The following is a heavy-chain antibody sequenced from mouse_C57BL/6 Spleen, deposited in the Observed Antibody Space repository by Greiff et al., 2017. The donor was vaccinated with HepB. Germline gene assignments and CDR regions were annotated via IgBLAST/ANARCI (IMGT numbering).Heavy chain of an antibody. CDR1: GYTFTDYY. V-gene: IGHV1-19*01. J-gene: IGHJ2*01. D-gene: IGHD1-1*01. CDR3: ARRDGSVYYFDY. Sequence: VQLQQSGPVLVKPGASVKMSCKASGYTFTDYYMNWVKQSHGKSLEWIGVINPYNGGTSYNQKFKGKATLTVDKSSSTAYMELNSLTSEDSAVYYCARRDGSVYYFDYWGQGTTLTVSS. CDR2: INPYNGGT.